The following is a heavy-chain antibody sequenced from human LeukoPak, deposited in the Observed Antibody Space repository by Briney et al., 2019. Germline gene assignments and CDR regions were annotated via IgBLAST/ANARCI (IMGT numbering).Heavy chain of an antibody. D-gene: IGHD4-11*01. J-gene: IGHJ4*02. V-gene: IGHV4-59*01. CDR3: VRDRPYSNYFDY. CDR1: GGSISSYY. Sequence: SETLSLTCTVSGGSISSYYWSWIRQPPGKGLEWVGYIYYSGSTNYNPSLKSRVTISVDTSKNQFSLKLSSVTAADTAVYYCVRDRPYSNYFDYWGQGTLVTVSS. CDR2: IYYSGST.